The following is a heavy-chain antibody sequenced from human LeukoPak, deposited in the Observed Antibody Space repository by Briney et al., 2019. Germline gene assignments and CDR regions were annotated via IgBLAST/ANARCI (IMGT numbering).Heavy chain of an antibody. D-gene: IGHD3-22*01. CDR3: AKDFSMIVVVTSFDY. Sequence: GGSLRLSCAASGFTFSSYGMHWVRQAPGKGLVWVAVISYDGSNKYYADSVKGRFTISRDNSKNTLYLQMNSLRAEDTAVYYCAKDFSMIVVVTSFDYWGQGTLVTVSS. CDR1: GFTFSSYG. J-gene: IGHJ4*02. CDR2: ISYDGSNK. V-gene: IGHV3-30*18.